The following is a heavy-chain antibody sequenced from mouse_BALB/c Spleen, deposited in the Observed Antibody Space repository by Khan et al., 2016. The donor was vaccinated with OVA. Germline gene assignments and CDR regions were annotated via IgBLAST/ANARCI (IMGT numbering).Heavy chain of an antibody. Sequence: QILLVQSGPEVKKPGETVKISCKASGHTFTKFGMNWVKQALGKGLKWMGWINTYTGEPTYADDFNGRFAFSLETSACTAYLQTNNPKNQDRATYFCSRPPYFSYVQDNWGQGTSVTVSS. J-gene: IGHJ4*01. CDR3: SRPPYFSYVQDN. V-gene: IGHV9-1*02. CDR2: INTYTGEP. D-gene: IGHD2-10*01. CDR1: GHTFTKFG.